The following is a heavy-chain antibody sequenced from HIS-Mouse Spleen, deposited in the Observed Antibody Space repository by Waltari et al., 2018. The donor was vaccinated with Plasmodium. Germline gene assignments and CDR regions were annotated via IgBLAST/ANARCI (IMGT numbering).Heavy chain of an antibody. CDR2: IYWNDDK. V-gene: IGHV2-5*01. CDR3: AHAAAGTGFDY. Sequence: QITLKESGPTLVKPTQTLTLTCPFSGFSLSTRGVGVGWIRQPPGKALEWLAIIYWNDDKRYSPSLKGRLTITKDTSKNQVVLTMTNMDPVDTATYYGAHAAAGTGFDYWGQGTLVTVSS. D-gene: IGHD6-13*01. CDR1: GFSLSTRGVG. J-gene: IGHJ4*02.